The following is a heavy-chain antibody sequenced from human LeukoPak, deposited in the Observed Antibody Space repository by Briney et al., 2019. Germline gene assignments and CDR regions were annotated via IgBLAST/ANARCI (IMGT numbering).Heavy chain of an antibody. V-gene: IGHV4-39*01. CDR3: ARQWFGPVRKFDY. Sequence: SETLSLTCTVSGGSISSSSFYWGWIRQPPGKGLEWIGTIFYSGSTWYTPPLTSRVTISVDTSKNQFSLKLSSVTARDTAVYFCARQWFGPVRKFDYWGQGTLVTVSS. D-gene: IGHD3-10*01. J-gene: IGHJ4*02. CDR1: GGSISSSSFY. CDR2: IFYSGST.